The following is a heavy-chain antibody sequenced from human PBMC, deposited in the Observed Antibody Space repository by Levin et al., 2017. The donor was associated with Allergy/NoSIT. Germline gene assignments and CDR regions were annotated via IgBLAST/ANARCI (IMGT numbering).Heavy chain of an antibody. Sequence: GGSLRLSCSASGFTFSRYYMHWVRQAPGEGLVWVSRIISDDSDTKYADSVKGRLTIFRDNAKNTLYLQMNSLSAEDTAVYYCARGGCSSTSCLDSWGQGTLVTVSS. CDR2: IISDDSDT. CDR1: GFTFSRYY. CDR3: ARGGCSSTSCLDS. D-gene: IGHD2-2*01. V-gene: IGHV3-74*01. J-gene: IGHJ5*01.